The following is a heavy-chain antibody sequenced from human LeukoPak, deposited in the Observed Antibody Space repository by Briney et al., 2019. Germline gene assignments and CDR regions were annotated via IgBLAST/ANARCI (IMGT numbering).Heavy chain of an antibody. CDR2: IKEDGSEK. D-gene: IGHD1-1*01. Sequence: EGSLRLSCAGSGFTFSVFWMTWVRQTPGKGLEWVANIKEDGSEKNFVDSVKGRFTISRDNTKNLLFLEMNNLRGEDTAIYYCVRESRAGGAMCLYHNRDYWGQGTLVAVSS. V-gene: IGHV3-7*01. CDR1: GFTFSVFW. CDR3: VRESRAGGAMCLYHNRDY. J-gene: IGHJ4*02.